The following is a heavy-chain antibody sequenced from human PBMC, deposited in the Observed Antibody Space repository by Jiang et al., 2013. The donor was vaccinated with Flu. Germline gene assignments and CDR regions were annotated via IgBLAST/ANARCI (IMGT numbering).Heavy chain of an antibody. J-gene: IGHJ4*02. CDR3: ARPYSSRPTAEYYFDY. CDR1: GFTVSSNY. CDR2: IYSGGST. V-gene: IGHV3-66*01. Sequence: VQLLESGGGLVQPGGSLRLSCAASGFTVSSNYMSWVRQAPGKGLEWVSVIYSGGSTYYADSVKGRFTISRDNSKNTLYLQMNSLRAEDTAVYYCARPYSSRPTAEYYFDYWGQGTLVTVSS. D-gene: IGHD6-13*01.